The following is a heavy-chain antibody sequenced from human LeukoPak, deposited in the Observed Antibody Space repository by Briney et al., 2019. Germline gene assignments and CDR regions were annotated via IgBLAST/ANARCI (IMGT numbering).Heavy chain of an antibody. Sequence: SETLSLTCTVSGGSISSGGYYWRWIRQPPGKGLGWIGYIYHSGSTYYNPSLKSRVTISVDRSKNQFSLKLSSVTAADTAVYYCARESSIAAPIYWYFDLWGRGTLVTVSS. V-gene: IGHV4-30-2*01. CDR1: GGSISSGGYY. D-gene: IGHD6-6*01. J-gene: IGHJ2*01. CDR3: ARESSIAAPIYWYFDL. CDR2: IYHSGST.